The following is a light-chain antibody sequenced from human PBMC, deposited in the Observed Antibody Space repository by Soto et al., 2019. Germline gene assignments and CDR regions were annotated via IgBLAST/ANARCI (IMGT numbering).Light chain of an antibody. J-gene: IGKJ1*01. CDR3: HQYYTYPWT. CDR2: TAS. Sequence: IQMTQSPSTLAASVGDRVTITCRASQNINTWLAWHQQKAGGAPKLLIYTASSLETGVPLRFSGSGSGTEFTLTITGLQPDDFATYYCHQYYTYPWTFGQGTKVDIK. CDR1: QNINTW. V-gene: IGKV1-5*03.